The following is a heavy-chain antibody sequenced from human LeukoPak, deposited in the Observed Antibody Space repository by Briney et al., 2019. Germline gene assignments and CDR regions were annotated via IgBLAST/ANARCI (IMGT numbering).Heavy chain of an antibody. J-gene: IGHJ3*02. V-gene: IGHV4-30-4*01. CDR1: GGSISSGDYY. D-gene: IGHD4-11*01. CDR2: IYYSGST. Sequence: SETLSLTCTVSGGSISSGDYYWSWVRQPPGKGLEWIGYIYYSGSTYYNPSLKSRVTISVDTSKNQFSLKLSSVTAADTAVYYCARDDMTTDAFDIWGQGTMVTVSS. CDR3: ARDDMTTDAFDI.